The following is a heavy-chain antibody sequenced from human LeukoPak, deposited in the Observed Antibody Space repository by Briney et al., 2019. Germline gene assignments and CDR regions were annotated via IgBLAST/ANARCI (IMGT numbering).Heavy chain of an antibody. J-gene: IGHJ4*02. D-gene: IGHD3-22*01. CDR2: ISSGSSYI. V-gene: IGHV3-21*04. Sequence: GGSLRLSCAASGSTFSRHSMNWVRQAPGKGLEWVSYISSGSSYIYYADSVKGRFTISRDNAENSLYPQMNSLRGEDTAVYYCTSPLNDYYFDTSGRYWGQGTLVTVSS. CDR1: GSTFSRHS. CDR3: TSPLNDYYFDTSGRY.